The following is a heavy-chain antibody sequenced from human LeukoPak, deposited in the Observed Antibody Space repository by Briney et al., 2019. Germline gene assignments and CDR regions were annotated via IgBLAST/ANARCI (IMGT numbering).Heavy chain of an antibody. Sequence: ASVKVSCKAFGYTFTSNYMHWVRQAPGQGPEWMGVISPSGGSTTYAQKFQGRVTLTRDMSTSTDYLELSSLRSEDTAVYYCARAKQIPYYDFWSGTIDNWFDPWGQGTLVTVSS. D-gene: IGHD3-3*01. CDR1: GYTFTSNY. CDR2: ISPSGGST. CDR3: ARAKQIPYYDFWSGTIDNWFDP. V-gene: IGHV1-46*01. J-gene: IGHJ5*02.